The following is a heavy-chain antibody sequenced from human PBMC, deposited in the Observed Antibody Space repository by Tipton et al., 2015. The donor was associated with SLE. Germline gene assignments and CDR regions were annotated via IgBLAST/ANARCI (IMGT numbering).Heavy chain of an antibody. D-gene: IGHD3-22*01. CDR3: ARTIYYYDSSGYADY. Sequence: TLSLTCAVYGGSFSGYYWSWIRQPPGKGLEWIGEINHSGSTNYNPSLKSRVTISVDTSKNQFSLKLSSMTAADTAVYYCARTIYYYDSSGYADYWGQGTLVTVSS. V-gene: IGHV4-34*01. CDR1: GGSFSGYY. J-gene: IGHJ4*02. CDR2: INHSGST.